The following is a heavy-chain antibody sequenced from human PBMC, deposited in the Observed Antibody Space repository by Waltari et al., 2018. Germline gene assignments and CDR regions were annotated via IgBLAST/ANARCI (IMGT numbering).Heavy chain of an antibody. Sequence: QVQLVQSGAEVKKPGSSVKVSCKASGGTFSSYAISWVRQAPGQGLEWMGRIIPIFGTATYAQKFQGRVTITADKSTSTAYMGLSSLRSEDTAVYYCATTMRVAGRGGWLDYWGQGTLVTVSS. CDR3: ATTMRVAGRGGWLDY. CDR2: IIPIFGTA. J-gene: IGHJ4*02. CDR1: GGTFSSYA. D-gene: IGHD6-19*01. V-gene: IGHV1-69*08.